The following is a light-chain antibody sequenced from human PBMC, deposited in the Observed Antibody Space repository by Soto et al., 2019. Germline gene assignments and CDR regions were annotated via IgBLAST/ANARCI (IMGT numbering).Light chain of an antibody. V-gene: IGKV3-20*01. CDR1: QSVSSSY. Sequence: EIVLTQSPGTLSLSPGERATLSCRASQSVSSSYLAWYQQKPGQAPRLLIYGASSRDTGIPDRFSGSGSGTDFTLTISRLEPEDFAVYYCQQHGSSPPWTFGQGTKVEIK. J-gene: IGKJ1*01. CDR2: GAS. CDR3: QQHGSSPPWT.